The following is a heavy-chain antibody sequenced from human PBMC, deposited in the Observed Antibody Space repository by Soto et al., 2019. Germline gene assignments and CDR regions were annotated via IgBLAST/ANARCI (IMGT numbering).Heavy chain of an antibody. CDR1: GFIFSTYG. CDR3: AKDRLVATIPAGYYGIDV. J-gene: IGHJ6*02. Sequence: QVQLVESGGGVVQPGRSLRLSCVASGFIFSTYGMHWVRQAPGKGLEWVAVISYDGSNKYYEDSVKGRFTISRDNSKNTRXLQMNSLTAEDTAVYYCAKDRLVATIPAGYYGIDVWGQGTTVTVSS. D-gene: IGHD5-12*01. V-gene: IGHV3-30*18. CDR2: ISYDGSNK.